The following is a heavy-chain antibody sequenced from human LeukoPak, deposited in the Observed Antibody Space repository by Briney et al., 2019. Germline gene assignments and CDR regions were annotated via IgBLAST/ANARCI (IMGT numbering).Heavy chain of an antibody. CDR1: GFTFDDYA. Sequence: GRSLRLSCAASGFTFDDYAMHWVRQAPGKGLEWVSGISWNSGSIGYADSVKGRFTISRDNAKNSLYLQMNSLRAEDTALYYCAKGRTSYGYAFDIWGQGTMVTVSS. V-gene: IGHV3-9*01. J-gene: IGHJ3*02. CDR2: ISWNSGSI. CDR3: AKGRTSYGYAFDI. D-gene: IGHD5-18*01.